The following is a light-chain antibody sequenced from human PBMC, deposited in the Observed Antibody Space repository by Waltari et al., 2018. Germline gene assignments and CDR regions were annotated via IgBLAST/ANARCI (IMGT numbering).Light chain of an antibody. Sequence: DIQMTKSPSSLSASVGDRVTITCRASQNINKYLNWYQQKPGKAPKLLIYAASSLQSGVPSRFSGSGSGTDYTLTISSLQPEDSATYYCQQSYSTPPITFGQGTKLEIK. CDR1: QNINKY. CDR2: AAS. V-gene: IGKV1-39*01. J-gene: IGKJ2*01. CDR3: QQSYSTPPIT.